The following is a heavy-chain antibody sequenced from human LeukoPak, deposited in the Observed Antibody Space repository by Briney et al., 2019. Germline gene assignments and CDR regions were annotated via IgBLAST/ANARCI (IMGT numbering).Heavy chain of an antibody. CDR3: ARDSPLYDSSGYYYVGGNWFDP. Sequence: KSSETLSLTCTVSGGSISSYYWSWIRQPPGKGLEWIGYIYYSGSTNYNTSLKSRVTISVDTSKNQFSLKLSSVTAADTAVYYCARDSPLYDSSGYYYVGGNWFDPWGQGTLVTVSS. J-gene: IGHJ5*02. D-gene: IGHD3-22*01. V-gene: IGHV4-59*01. CDR1: GGSISSYY. CDR2: IYYSGST.